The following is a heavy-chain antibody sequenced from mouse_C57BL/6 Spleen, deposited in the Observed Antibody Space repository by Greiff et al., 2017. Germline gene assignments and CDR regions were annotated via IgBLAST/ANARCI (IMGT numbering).Heavy chain of an antibody. J-gene: IGHJ2*01. CDR3: ARDYYGSNFDD. CDR2: IYPGDGDT. V-gene: IGHV1-82*01. Sequence: QVQLQQSGPELVKPGASVKISCKASGYAFSSSWMNWVKQRPGKGLEWIGRIYPGDGDTNYNGKFKGKATLTADKSSSTAYMQLSSLTSEDSAVYFCARDYYGSNFDDWGQGTTLTVSS. D-gene: IGHD1-1*01. CDR1: GYAFSSSW.